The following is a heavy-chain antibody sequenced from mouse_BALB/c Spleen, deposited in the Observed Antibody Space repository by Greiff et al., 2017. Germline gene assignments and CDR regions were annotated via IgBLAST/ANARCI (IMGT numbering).Heavy chain of an antibody. CDR2: ISSGGSYT. CDR3: TRDTLYYAMDY. Sequence: EVMLVESGGGLVKPGGSLKLSCAASGFTFSSYTMSWVRQTPEKRLEWVATISSGGSYTYYPDSVKGRFTISRDNAKNTLYLQMSSLKSEDTAMYYCTRDTLYYAMDYWGQGTSVTVSS. V-gene: IGHV5-6-4*01. J-gene: IGHJ4*01. CDR1: GFTFSSYT.